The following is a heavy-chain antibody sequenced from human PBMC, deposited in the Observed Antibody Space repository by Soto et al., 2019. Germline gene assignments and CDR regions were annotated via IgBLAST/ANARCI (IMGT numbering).Heavy chain of an antibody. D-gene: IGHD3-3*01. V-gene: IGHV1-69*06. CDR2: INPIFGTA. CDR1: EGTFSRYA. J-gene: IGHJ5*02. Sequence: SVKVSCKASEGTFSRYAISWVRQAPGQWLEWMGGINPIFGTANYAQKFQGRVTITADKSTSTAYMELSSLRSEDTAVYYCARDGTYYDFWSGYYGSSNWFDPWGQGTLVTVSS. CDR3: ARDGTYYDFWSGYYGSSNWFDP.